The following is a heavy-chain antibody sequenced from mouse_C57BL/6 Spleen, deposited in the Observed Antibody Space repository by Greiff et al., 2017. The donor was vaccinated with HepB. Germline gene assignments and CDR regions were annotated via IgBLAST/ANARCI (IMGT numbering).Heavy chain of an antibody. D-gene: IGHD1-1*01. CDR1: GFTFTDYY. Sequence: EVMLVESGGGLVQPGGSLSLSCAASGFTFTDYYMSWVRQPPGKALEWLDFIRNKANGYTTEYSASVKGRFTISRDNSQSILYLQMNALRAEDSATYYCARSTVVATGYFDYWGQGTTLTVSS. J-gene: IGHJ2*01. CDR2: IRNKANGYTT. CDR3: ARSTVVATGYFDY. V-gene: IGHV7-3*01.